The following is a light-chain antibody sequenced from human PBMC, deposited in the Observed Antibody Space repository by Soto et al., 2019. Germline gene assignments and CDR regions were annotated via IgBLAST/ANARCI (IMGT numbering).Light chain of an antibody. Sequence: ALTQPASVSGSPGQSITISCTGTSSDVGGYNYVSWYQQHPGKAPKLMIYEVSNRPSGVSNRFSGSKSGNTASLTISGLQAEDEADYYCSSYTSRSTRVFGPGTKLTVL. CDR2: EVS. V-gene: IGLV2-14*01. CDR3: SSYTSRSTRV. CDR1: SSDVGGYNY. J-gene: IGLJ1*01.